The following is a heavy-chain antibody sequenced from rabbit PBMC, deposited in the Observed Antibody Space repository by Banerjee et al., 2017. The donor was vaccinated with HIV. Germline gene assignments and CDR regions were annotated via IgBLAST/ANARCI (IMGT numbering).Heavy chain of an antibody. V-gene: IGHV1S40*01. CDR3: ARDLAGVTGWNFGL. J-gene: IGHJ4*01. CDR2: IYSSNGDK. Sequence: QQLVESGGGLVKPGASLTLTCKASGFDLSSYYDMCWVRQAPGKGLELIACIYSSNGDKWYASWVNGRFTISKTSSTTVTLQMTSLTAADTATYFCARDLAGVTGWNFGLWGPGTLVTVS. CDR1: GFDLSSYYD. D-gene: IGHD4-1*01.